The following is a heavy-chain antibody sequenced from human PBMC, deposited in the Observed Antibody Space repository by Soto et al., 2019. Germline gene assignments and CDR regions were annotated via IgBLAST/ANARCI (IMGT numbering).Heavy chain of an antibody. CDR2: ISSSSSTI. D-gene: IGHD6-13*01. CDR3: ARHPERIAEIGWFDP. Sequence: GGSLRLSCAASGFTFSSYSMNWVRQAPGKGLEWVSYISSSSSTIYYADSAKGRFTISRDNAKNSLYLQMNSLRAEDTAVYYYARHPERIAEIGWFDPWGQGTLVTVSS. CDR1: GFTFSSYS. V-gene: IGHV3-48*01. J-gene: IGHJ5*02.